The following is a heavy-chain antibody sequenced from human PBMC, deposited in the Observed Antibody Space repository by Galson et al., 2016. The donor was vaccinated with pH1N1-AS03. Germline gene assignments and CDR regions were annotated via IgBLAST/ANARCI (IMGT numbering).Heavy chain of an antibody. CDR1: GGSFSGYY. Sequence: ETLSLTCAVYGGSFSGYYWSWIRQSPGKGLEWIGEINDSGNTNYNPSLKSRVTISVDTSKNQFSLKLTSVTAADTAVYYCARAYGYGDYGIDYWGQGTLVTVSS. J-gene: IGHJ4*02. CDR3: ARAYGYGDYGIDY. D-gene: IGHD4-17*01. CDR2: INDSGNT. V-gene: IGHV4-34*01.